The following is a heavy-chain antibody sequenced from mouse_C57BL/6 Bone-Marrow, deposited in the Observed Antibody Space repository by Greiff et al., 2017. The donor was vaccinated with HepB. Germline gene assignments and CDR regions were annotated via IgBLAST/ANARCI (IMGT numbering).Heavy chain of an antibody. J-gene: IGHJ1*03. Sequence: EVNVVESGGDLVKPGGSLKLSCAASGFTFSSYGMSWVRQTPDKRLEWVATISSGGSYTYYPDSVKGRFTISRDNAKNTLYLQMSSLKSEDTAMYYCARRAYYSNRYWYFDVWGTGTTVTVSS. CDR2: ISSGGSYT. V-gene: IGHV5-6*02. CDR1: GFTFSSYG. D-gene: IGHD2-5*01. CDR3: ARRAYYSNRYWYFDV.